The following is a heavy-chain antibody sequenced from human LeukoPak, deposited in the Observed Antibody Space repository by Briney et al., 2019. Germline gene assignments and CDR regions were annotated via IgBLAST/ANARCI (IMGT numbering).Heavy chain of an antibody. CDR1: EFLFSSYA. CDR2: IGASGSSA. J-gene: IGHJ3*02. D-gene: IGHD3-10*01. Sequence: QPGGSLRLSCAASEFLFSSYAMTWVRQAPGKGLEWVSVIGASGSSAYYADSVKGRFTISRDNSKTTLYLQMNSLRAEDTAVYCARGLSSVNDAFDIWGQGTMVTVSS. V-gene: IGHV3-23*01. CDR3: RGLSSVNDAFDI.